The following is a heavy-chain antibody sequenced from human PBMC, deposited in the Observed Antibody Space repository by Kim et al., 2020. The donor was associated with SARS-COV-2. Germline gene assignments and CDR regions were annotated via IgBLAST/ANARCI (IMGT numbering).Heavy chain of an antibody. Sequence: GGSLRLSCAASGFTFSDYYMSWIRQAPGKGLEWVSYISSSGSTIYYADSVKGRFTISRDNAKNSLYLQMNSLRAEDTAVYYCARDYPPGGTTVTEDDAFDIWGQGTMVTVSS. CDR2: ISSSGSTI. V-gene: IGHV3-11*01. D-gene: IGHD4-17*01. CDR3: ARDYPPGGTTVTEDDAFDI. J-gene: IGHJ3*02. CDR1: GFTFSDYY.